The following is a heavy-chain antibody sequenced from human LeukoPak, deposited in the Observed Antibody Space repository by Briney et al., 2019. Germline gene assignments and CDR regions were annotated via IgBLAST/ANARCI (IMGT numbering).Heavy chain of an antibody. V-gene: IGHV1-8*03. CDR3: ARGRGTYYDFWSGYYKLYYMDV. CDR1: GYTFTGYY. D-gene: IGHD3-3*01. CDR2: INPNSGGT. J-gene: IGHJ6*03. Sequence: ASVKVSCKASGYTFTGYYMHWVRQAPGQGLEWMGWINPNSGGTGYAQKFQGRVTITRNTSISTAYMELSSLRSEDTAVYYCARGRGTYYDFWSGYYKLYYMDVWGKGTTVTVSS.